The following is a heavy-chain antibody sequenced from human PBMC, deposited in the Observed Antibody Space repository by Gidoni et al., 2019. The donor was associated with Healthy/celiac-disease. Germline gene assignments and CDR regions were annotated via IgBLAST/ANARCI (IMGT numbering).Heavy chain of an antibody. CDR3: AKGRSPYSSSWIFDY. CDR2: ISWNSGSI. CDR1: GFTFDDYA. D-gene: IGHD6-13*01. Sequence: EVQLVESGGGLVQPGRSLRLSCADSGFTFDDYAMHWVRQAPVKGLEWVSGISWNSGSIGYADSVKGRFTISRDNAKNSLYLQMNSLRAEYTALYYCAKGRSPYSSSWIFDYWGQGTLVTVSS. J-gene: IGHJ4*02. V-gene: IGHV3-9*01.